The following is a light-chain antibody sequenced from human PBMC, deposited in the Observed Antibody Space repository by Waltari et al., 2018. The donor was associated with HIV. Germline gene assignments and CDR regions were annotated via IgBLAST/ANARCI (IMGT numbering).Light chain of an antibody. V-gene: IGLV1-44*01. J-gene: IGLJ2*01. CDR2: NNN. CDR3: AAWDDSLSGRV. Sequence: QSVLTQPPSASGTPGQRVTISCSGSSSNIGSNSVNWYQQLPGTAPKLLNYNNNDRPSGGPDRFCGSRAGTSASLAISGLQSEDEADYYCAAWDDSLSGRVFGGGTKLTVL. CDR1: SSNIGSNS.